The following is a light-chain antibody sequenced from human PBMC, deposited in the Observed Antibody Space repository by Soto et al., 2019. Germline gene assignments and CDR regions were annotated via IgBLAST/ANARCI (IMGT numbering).Light chain of an antibody. CDR2: SDD. CDR3: EAWDDSLNGNWV. V-gene: IGLV1-44*01. CDR1: SSNIGTNT. Sequence: QSVLTQPPSASGTPGQRVTISCSGSSSNIGTNTVNWYQQLPGTAPKLVIYSDDQRPSGVPDRFSGSKYGTSASLAISGLQSEDEADYYCEAWDDSLNGNWVFGGGTKLTVL. J-gene: IGLJ3*02.